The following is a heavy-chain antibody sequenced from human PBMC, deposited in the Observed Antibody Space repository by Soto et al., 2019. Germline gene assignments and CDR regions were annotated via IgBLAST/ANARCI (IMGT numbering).Heavy chain of an antibody. CDR2: IYYSGNT. Sequence: ETLSLTCTVAGGSISSYYWRGIREPPGKGLEWIGFIYYSGNTNYNPSLKSRVTISVDTSQNQFSLMLTSVTAADTAVYYCARPRSSGYAGEFDYWGQGTLVTVS. CDR3: ARPRSSGYAGEFDY. CDR1: GGSISSYY. D-gene: IGHD3-22*01. J-gene: IGHJ4*02. V-gene: IGHV4-59*01.